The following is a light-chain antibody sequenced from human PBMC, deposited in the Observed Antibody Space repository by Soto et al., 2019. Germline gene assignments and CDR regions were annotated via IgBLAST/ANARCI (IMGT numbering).Light chain of an antibody. Sequence: DIQMTQSPSSLSASVGDRVTITCRASQSISKYLNWYQQKPGQAPNLLIYAASTLQSGVPSRFSGSGSGTDFTLTISSLPPDDFATYYCQQSYITPPDTFGQGTKPEIK. V-gene: IGKV1-39*01. CDR1: QSISKY. J-gene: IGKJ2*01. CDR2: AAS. CDR3: QQSYITPPDT.